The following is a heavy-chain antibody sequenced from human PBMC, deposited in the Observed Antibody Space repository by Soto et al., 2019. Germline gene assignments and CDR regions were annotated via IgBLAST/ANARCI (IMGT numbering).Heavy chain of an antibody. CDR3: ARGSYYYDSSGYYHY. CDR2: IYYSGST. CDR1: GGSISSGDYY. V-gene: IGHV4-30-4*01. Sequence: QVQLQESGPGLVKPSQTLSLTCTVSGGSISSGDYYWSWIRQPPGKGLEWIGYIYYSGSTYYNPSLKSRVTLSVDASRNQFALNLSSVTAADTAVYYCARGSYYYDSSGYYHYWGPGTLVTVSS. D-gene: IGHD3-22*01. J-gene: IGHJ4*02.